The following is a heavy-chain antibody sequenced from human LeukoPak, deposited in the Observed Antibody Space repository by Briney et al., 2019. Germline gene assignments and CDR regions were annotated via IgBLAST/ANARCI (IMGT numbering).Heavy chain of an antibody. CDR2: ISGSGSTI. Sequence: QTGGSLRLSCAASGFTFSSYGMNWVRQAPGKGLEWVSYISGSGSTIYYADSVKGRFTISRDNAKNSLYLQMNSLRAEDTAVYYCARVGIRDAFDIWGQGTMVTVSS. D-gene: IGHD3-10*01. J-gene: IGHJ3*02. CDR3: ARVGIRDAFDI. V-gene: IGHV3-48*04. CDR1: GFTFSSYG.